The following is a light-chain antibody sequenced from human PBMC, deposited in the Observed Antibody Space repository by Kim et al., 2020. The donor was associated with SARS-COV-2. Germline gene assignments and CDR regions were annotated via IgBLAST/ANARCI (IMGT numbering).Light chain of an antibody. V-gene: IGKV3-11*01. CDR3: QQRGNWPWT. J-gene: IGKJ1*01. CDR2: DAS. Sequence: LPPGERATLSCRASQGVSSYLAWYQQKPGQAPRLLIYDASHRATGIPARFSGSGSGTDFTLTISSLEPEDFAVYYCQQRGNWPWTFGQGTKVDIK. CDR1: QGVSSY.